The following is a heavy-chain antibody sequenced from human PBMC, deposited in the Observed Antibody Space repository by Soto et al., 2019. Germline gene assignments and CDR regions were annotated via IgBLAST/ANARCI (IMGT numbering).Heavy chain of an antibody. CDR1: GGSISSGGYY. J-gene: IGHJ6*02. CDR3: AKDNFIPNYTPLGMDV. CDR2: IYYSGST. V-gene: IGHV4-31*03. D-gene: IGHD3-3*01. Sequence: SETLSLTCTVSGGSISSGGYYRSWIRQHPGKGLEWIGYIYYSGSTYYNPSLKSRVTISVDTSKNQFSLKLSSVTAADTAVYYCAKDNFIPNYTPLGMDVWGQGTTVTVSS.